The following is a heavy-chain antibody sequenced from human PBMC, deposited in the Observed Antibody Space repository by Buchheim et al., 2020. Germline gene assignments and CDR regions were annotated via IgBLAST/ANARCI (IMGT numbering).Heavy chain of an antibody. J-gene: IGHJ4*02. CDR3: ARLDTRFGELIFDY. D-gene: IGHD3-10*01. CDR2: IYYSGST. V-gene: IGHV4-59*08. Sequence: QVQLQESGPGLVKPSETLSLTCTVSGGSISSYYWSWIRQPPGKGLEWIGYIYYSGSTNYNPSLKRRVTISVDPSKTQFSLKLSSVTAADTAVYYCARLDTRFGELIFDYWGQGTL. CDR1: GGSISSYY.